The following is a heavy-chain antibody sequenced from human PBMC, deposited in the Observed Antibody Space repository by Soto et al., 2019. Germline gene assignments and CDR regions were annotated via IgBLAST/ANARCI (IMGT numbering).Heavy chain of an antibody. J-gene: IGHJ5*02. CDR3: ARVGFYYAGSGYGWFDP. D-gene: IGHD3-22*01. CDR2: IYHSGST. Sequence: SETLSLTCTVSGGSISGSYWSWIRQPPGKRLEWIGYIYHSGSTNSNPSLKSRVTISVDTSKNQFSLKLSSVTAADTAVYYCARVGFYYAGSGYGWFDPWGQVTLVTVSS. CDR1: GGSISGSY. V-gene: IGHV4-59*08.